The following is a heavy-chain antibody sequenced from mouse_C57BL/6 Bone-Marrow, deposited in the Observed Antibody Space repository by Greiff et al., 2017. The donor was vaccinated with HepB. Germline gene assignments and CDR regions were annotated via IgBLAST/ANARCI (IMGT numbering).Heavy chain of an antibody. Sequence: QVQLKQSGAELARPGASVKLSCKASGYTFTSYGISWVKQSTGQGLEWIGEIYPRSGNTYYNEKFKGKATLTADKSSSTAYMELRSLTSEDSAVYFCAQETSSGYYFDYWGQGTTLTVSS. CDR2: IYPRSGNT. V-gene: IGHV1-81*01. J-gene: IGHJ2*01. D-gene: IGHD1-1*01. CDR1: GYTFTSYG. CDR3: AQETSSGYYFDY.